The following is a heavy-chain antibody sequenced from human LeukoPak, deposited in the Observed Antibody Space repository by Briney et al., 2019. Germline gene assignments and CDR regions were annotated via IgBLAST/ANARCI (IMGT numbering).Heavy chain of an antibody. CDR1: GYTLTELS. CDR3: ATPISGGYYFDY. D-gene: IGHD2-15*01. Sequence: ASVNVSCKVSGYTLTELSMHWVRQAPGKGLEWMGGFDPEDGETIYAQKFQGRVTMTEDTSTDTAYMELSSLRSEDTAVYYCATPISGGYYFDYWGQGTLVTVSS. CDR2: FDPEDGET. J-gene: IGHJ4*02. V-gene: IGHV1-24*01.